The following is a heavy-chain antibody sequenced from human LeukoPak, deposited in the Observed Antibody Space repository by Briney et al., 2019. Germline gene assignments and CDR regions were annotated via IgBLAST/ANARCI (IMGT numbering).Heavy chain of an antibody. Sequence: PSETLSLTCAVYGGSFSGYYWSWIRQPPGKGLEWIGEINHSGSTNYNPSLKSRVTISVDTSRNQFSLKLSSVTASDTAVYYCARVHEGGNDSGEIDYWGQGTLVTVSS. CDR3: ARVHEGGNDSGEIDY. D-gene: IGHD5-12*01. J-gene: IGHJ4*02. CDR1: GGSFSGYY. V-gene: IGHV4-34*01. CDR2: INHSGST.